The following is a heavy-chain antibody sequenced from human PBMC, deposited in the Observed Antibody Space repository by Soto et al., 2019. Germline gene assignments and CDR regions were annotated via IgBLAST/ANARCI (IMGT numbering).Heavy chain of an antibody. CDR3: AISQDRGGRTTFIY. CDR1: GFTFDDNA. Sequence: GGSLRLSCAVSGFTFDDNAMHWVRQAPEKGLEWVSGINWKSDIGYADSVKGRFTISRDSAENSPYLQMNSLRAEDTALYYCAISQDRGGRTTFIYWGQGTQVTVSS. CDR2: INWKSDI. D-gene: IGHD3-16*01. J-gene: IGHJ4*02. V-gene: IGHV3-9*01.